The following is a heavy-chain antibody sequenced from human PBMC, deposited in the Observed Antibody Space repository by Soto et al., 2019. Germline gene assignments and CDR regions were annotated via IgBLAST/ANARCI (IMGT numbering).Heavy chain of an antibody. CDR3: ARVLPSGDCSSTSCYASGGMDV. V-gene: IGHV3-33*01. D-gene: IGHD2-2*01. Sequence: QVQLVESGGGVVQPGRSLRLSCAASGFTFSSYGMHWVRQAPGKGLEWVAVIWYDGSNKYYADSVKGRFTISRDNSKNTLYLQMNSLRAEDTAVYYCARVLPSGDCSSTSCYASGGMDVWGKGTTVTVSS. J-gene: IGHJ6*03. CDR1: GFTFSSYG. CDR2: IWYDGSNK.